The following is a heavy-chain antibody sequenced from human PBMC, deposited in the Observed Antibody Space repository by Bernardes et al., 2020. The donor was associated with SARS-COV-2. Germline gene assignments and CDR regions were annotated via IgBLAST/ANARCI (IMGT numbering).Heavy chain of an antibody. J-gene: IGHJ6*04. D-gene: IGHD5-18*01. V-gene: IGHV3-11*01. CDR1: GFTFSDYY. CDR3: ARDSYQAMVTGVGVYYYYGMDV. Sequence: GSLRLSCAASGFTFSDYYMSWIRQAPGKGLEWISYISSSGSTIYYADSVKGRFTISRDNAKNSLYLQMNSLRAEDTAVYYCARDSYQAMVTGVGVYYYYGMDVWGKGTTVTVSS. CDR2: ISSSGSTI.